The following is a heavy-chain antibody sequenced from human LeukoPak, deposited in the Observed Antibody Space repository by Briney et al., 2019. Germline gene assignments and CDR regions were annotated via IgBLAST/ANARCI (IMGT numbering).Heavy chain of an antibody. CDR2: IKTDASEK. V-gene: IGHV3-7*03. D-gene: IGHD3-16*01. CDR3: ARELPRYYHGLDV. Sequence: GGSLRLSCETSGFIFSNCWMTWVRQAPGKGLEWVANIKTDASEKYYADSVKGRFTISRDNAKMSLYLQMNSLRAEDTAVYYCARELPRYYHGLDVWGQGTTVTVSS. J-gene: IGHJ6*02. CDR1: GFIFSNCW.